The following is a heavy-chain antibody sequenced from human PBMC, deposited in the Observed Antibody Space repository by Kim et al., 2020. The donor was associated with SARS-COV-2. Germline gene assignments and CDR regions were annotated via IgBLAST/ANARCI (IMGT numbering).Heavy chain of an antibody. D-gene: IGHD6-19*01. CDR1: GFTFTSRA. CDR3: AKDHPSSGWPAFDS. J-gene: IGHJ4*02. Sequence: GGSLRLSCAASGFTFTSRAMSWVRQAPGKGPEWVASINNGGNAYYADSVKGRFTVSRDITRDTLYLQMNNLRAEDTALYYCAKDHPSSGWPAFDSWGQGTLVTFSS. CDR2: INNGGNA. V-gene: IGHV3-23*01.